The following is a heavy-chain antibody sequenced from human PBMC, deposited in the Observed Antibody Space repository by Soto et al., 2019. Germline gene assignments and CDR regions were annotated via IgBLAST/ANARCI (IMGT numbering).Heavy chain of an antibody. Sequence: NPSETLSLTCTVSGGSISGYYWGRIRQPPGKGLEWIGSIYYSGNTYYNPSLKSRVTISVDTSKNQFSLKLSSVSAADTAVYYCARHLKLIYGSGTQTRRTRLTYFQHWGQGTLVTVSS. CDR2: IYYSGNT. CDR3: ARHLKLIYGSGTQTRRTRLTYFQH. D-gene: IGHD3-10*01. J-gene: IGHJ1*01. CDR1: GGSISGYY. V-gene: IGHV4-39*01.